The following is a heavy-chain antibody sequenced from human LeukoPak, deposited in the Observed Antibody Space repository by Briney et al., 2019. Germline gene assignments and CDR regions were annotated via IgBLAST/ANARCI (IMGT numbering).Heavy chain of an antibody. CDR2: IYYSGNT. CDR1: SGSISGGSYY. J-gene: IGHJ4*02. V-gene: IGHV4-31*03. Sequence: PSETLSLTCTVSSGSISGGSYYWIWIRQHPGKGLEWIGYIYYSGNTYYNPSLKSRVAISVDTSKKQFSLKLSSVTAADTAVYYCATWQDRDTGGYFDFWGQGTLVPVSS. D-gene: IGHD5-18*01. CDR3: ATWQDRDTGGYFDF.